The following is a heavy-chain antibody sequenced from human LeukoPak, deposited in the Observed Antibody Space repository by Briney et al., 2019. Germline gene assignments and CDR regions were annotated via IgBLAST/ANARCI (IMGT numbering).Heavy chain of an antibody. V-gene: IGHV3-30*01. Sequence: GRSLRLSCAASGYTFSSYAMHWVRQAPGKGLEWVAVISYDGSNKYYADSVTGRFTISRDNSKNTLYLQMNSLRAEDTAVYYWARFVVVTPFDYWGQGTLVTVSS. D-gene: IGHD2-21*02. CDR3: ARFVVVTPFDY. CDR1: GYTFSSYA. CDR2: ISYDGSNK. J-gene: IGHJ4*02.